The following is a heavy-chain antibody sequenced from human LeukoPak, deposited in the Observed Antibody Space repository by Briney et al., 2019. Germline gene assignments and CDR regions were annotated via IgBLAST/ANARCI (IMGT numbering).Heavy chain of an antibody. D-gene: IGHD4-17*01. CDR3: ANTYGDNLPEYFQH. Sequence: GGSLRLSCAASGFTFSSYWMSWVRQAPGKGLEWVANIKQDGSEKYYVGSVKGRFTISRDNAKNSLYLQMNSLRAEDTAVYYCANTYGDNLPEYFQHWGQGTLATVSS. J-gene: IGHJ1*01. CDR2: IKQDGSEK. V-gene: IGHV3-7*01. CDR1: GFTFSSYW.